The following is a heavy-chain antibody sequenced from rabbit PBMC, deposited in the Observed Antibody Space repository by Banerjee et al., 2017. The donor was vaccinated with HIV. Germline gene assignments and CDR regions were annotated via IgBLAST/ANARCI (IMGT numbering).Heavy chain of an antibody. CDR1: GFSFSNTYY. CDR2: IYIGSSGTT. J-gene: IGHJ3*01. D-gene: IGHD7-1*01. V-gene: IGHV1S40*01. Sequence: QSLEESGGDLVPPEGSLTLTCTASGFSFSNTYYIYWVRQAPQKGLEWIACIYIGSSGTTYYASWAKGRFTISKTSSTTVTLQMTSLTVADTATYFCARELADYTGYNYATRLDLWGQGTLVTVS. CDR3: ARELADYTGYNYATRLDL.